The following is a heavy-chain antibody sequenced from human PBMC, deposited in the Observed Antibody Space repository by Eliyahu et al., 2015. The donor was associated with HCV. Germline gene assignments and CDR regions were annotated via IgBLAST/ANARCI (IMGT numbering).Heavy chain of an antibody. J-gene: IGHJ4*02. CDR2: IKQDGSEK. Sequence: EVQLVESGGGLVQPGGSLRLSXAASGFTFSGSWMXXVRQAPGXGLEWVAYIKQDGSEKYYVDSVKGRFTISRDNAKNSLYLQMNSLGAEDTAVYYCARGGWYPDYWGQGTLVTVSS. V-gene: IGHV3-7*01. CDR1: GFTFSGSW. D-gene: IGHD6-19*01. CDR3: ARGGWYPDY.